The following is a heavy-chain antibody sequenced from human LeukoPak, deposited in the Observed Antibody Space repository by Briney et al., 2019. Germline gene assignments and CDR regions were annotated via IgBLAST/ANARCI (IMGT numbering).Heavy chain of an antibody. J-gene: IGHJ4*02. V-gene: IGHV3-7*01. CDR2: IKQDGSEK. Sequence: PGGSLRLSCAASGFRFRSYWMSWVRQAPGKGLEWVANIKQDGSEKYYVDSVKGRFTISRDNAKNSLYLQMNSLRAEDTAVYYCAGGLDRDEYGDYYFDYWGQGTLVTVSS. CDR3: AGGLDRDEYGDYYFDY. CDR1: GFRFRSYW. D-gene: IGHD4-17*01.